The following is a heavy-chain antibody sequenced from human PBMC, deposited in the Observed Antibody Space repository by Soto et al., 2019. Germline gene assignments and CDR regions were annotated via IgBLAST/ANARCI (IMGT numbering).Heavy chain of an antibody. J-gene: IGHJ4*02. V-gene: IGHV1-18*01. CDR2: VSPYSGNT. CDR1: GDTLTSYG. Sequence: QLQLVQSGVKVKKPGSSLKVSCQASGDTLTSYGISWVRQAPGQGLEWMGWVSPYSGNTNYSPKVQGRVTLTTDTTTSTAYMELRSLTSDDTAVYYCAAGTFLGPWQYWGQGTLVTVSS. CDR3: AAGTFLGPWQY. D-gene: IGHD3-10*01.